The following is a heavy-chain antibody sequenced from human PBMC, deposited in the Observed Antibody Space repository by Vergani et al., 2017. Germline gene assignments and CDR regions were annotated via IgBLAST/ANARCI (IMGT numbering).Heavy chain of an antibody. CDR1: GFTFDTYT. CDR2: ISSGGGDR. V-gene: IGHV3-23*01. J-gene: IGHJ4*02. Sequence: EVHLLESGGGLVQPGGSRRLSCAGAGFTFDTYTMAYVRQAPGKGLEWVATISSGGGDRFYADSVKGRFTISRDNSKNTLFLQMNSLKDEDTAVYYCTTAGGWYYLQGEYFEYWGRGTLVSVSS. CDR3: TTAGGWYYLQGEYFEY. D-gene: IGHD3-10*01.